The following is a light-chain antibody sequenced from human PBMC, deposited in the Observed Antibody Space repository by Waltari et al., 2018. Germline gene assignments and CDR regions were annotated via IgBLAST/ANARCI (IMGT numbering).Light chain of an antibody. Sequence: SSELSPDPAVSVALGQSVRIICQGDSLRNYYASWYQQKPGQAPVVVIDGKNNRPSGIPDRFSGSSSGDTASLTITGAQAEDEADYYGNSRNSSSHHVVFGGGTKLTVL. CDR2: GKN. V-gene: IGLV3-19*01. CDR1: SLRNYY. J-gene: IGLJ2*01. CDR3: NSRNSSSHHVV.